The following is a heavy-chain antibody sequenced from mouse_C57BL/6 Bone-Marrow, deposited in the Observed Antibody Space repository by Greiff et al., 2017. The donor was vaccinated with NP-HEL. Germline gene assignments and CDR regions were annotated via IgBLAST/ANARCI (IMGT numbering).Heavy chain of an antibody. D-gene: IGHD2-3*01. J-gene: IGHJ3*01. V-gene: IGHV5-12*01. CDR3: ARDGYYSPFAY. CDR1: GFTFSDYY. Sequence: DVKLQESGGGLVQPGGSLKLSCAASGFTFSDYYMYWVRQTPEKRLEWVAYISNGGGSTYYPDTVKGRFTISRDNAKNTLYLQMSRLKSEDTAMYYCARDGYYSPFAYWGQGTLVTVSA. CDR2: ISNGGGST.